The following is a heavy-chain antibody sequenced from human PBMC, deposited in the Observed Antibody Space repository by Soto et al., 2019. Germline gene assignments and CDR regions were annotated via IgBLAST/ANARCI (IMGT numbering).Heavy chain of an antibody. V-gene: IGHV3-64D*06. D-gene: IGHD2-2*01. Sequence: GGSLRLSCSASGFTFSSYPMRWVRQAPGKGLEYVSVISSDGGSSYYTDSVKGRFIISRDNSKNTLYLQMSSLRAEDTAVYKCEKVGYCSRTSCSYRTLGYWGQGTLVTVSS. J-gene: IGHJ4*02. CDR1: GFTFSSYP. CDR2: ISSDGGSS. CDR3: EKVGYCSRTSCSYRTLGY.